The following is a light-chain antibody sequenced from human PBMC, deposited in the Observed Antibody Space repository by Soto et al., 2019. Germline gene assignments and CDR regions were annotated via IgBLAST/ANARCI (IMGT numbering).Light chain of an antibody. CDR3: QQYNNWPPIT. CDR2: GAS. V-gene: IGKV3-15*01. Sequence: EIVMTQSPATLSVSPGERATLSCRASQSVSSDLAWYHQKPGQPPRLLIYGASTRATGIPARFSGSGSGTEFTLTINSLEPEDFAVYYCQQYNNWPPITFGQGTRLEIK. J-gene: IGKJ5*01. CDR1: QSVSSD.